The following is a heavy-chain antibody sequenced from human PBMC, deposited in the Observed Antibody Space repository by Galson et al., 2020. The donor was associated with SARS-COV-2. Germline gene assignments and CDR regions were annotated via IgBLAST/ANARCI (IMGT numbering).Heavy chain of an antibody. D-gene: IGHD3-10*01. Sequence: GESLKISCKGSGYSFTSYWIGWVRQMPGKGLEWMGIIYPGDSDTRYSPSFQGQVTISADKSISTAYLQWSSLKASDTAMYYCARHGRPRSMVRGVIWYGMDVWGQGTTVTVSS. J-gene: IGHJ6*02. CDR3: ARHGRPRSMVRGVIWYGMDV. V-gene: IGHV5-51*01. CDR2: IYPGDSDT. CDR1: GYSFTSYW.